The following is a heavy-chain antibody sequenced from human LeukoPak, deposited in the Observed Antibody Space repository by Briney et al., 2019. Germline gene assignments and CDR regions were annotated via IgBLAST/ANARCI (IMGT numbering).Heavy chain of an antibody. CDR3: AKAWGLYSSSSPFDY. Sequence: PEGSLRLSCAASGFTFSSYGMHWVRQAPGKGLEWVAFIRYDGSNKYYADSVKGRFTISRDNSKNTLYLQMNSLRAEDTAVYYCAKAWGLYSSSSPFDYWGQGTLVTVSS. CDR1: GFTFSSYG. J-gene: IGHJ4*02. CDR2: IRYDGSNK. D-gene: IGHD6-6*01. V-gene: IGHV3-30*02.